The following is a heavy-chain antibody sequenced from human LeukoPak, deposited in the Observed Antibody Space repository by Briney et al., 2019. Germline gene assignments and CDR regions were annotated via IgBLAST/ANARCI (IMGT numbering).Heavy chain of an antibody. J-gene: IGHJ4*02. CDR1: GFTFSSYA. CDR3: AKDRHAYYYDSSGYYPTGGY. V-gene: IGHV3-23*01. CDR2: ISGSGGST. Sequence: GGSLRLSCAASGFTFSSYAMSWFRQAPGKGLEWVSAISGSGGSTYYADSVKGRFTISRDNSKNTLYLQMNSLRAEDTAVYYCAKDRHAYYYDSSGYYPTGGYWGQGTLVTVSS. D-gene: IGHD3-22*01.